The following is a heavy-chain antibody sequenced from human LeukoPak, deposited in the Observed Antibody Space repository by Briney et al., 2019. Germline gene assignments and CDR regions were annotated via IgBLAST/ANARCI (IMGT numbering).Heavy chain of an antibody. D-gene: IGHD1-26*01. CDR3: AKNFDGSYRVAHFDY. J-gene: IGHJ4*02. Sequence: GASVKVSCKASGYTFTSYAMNWVRQAPGQGLEWMGWINTNTGNPTYAQGFTGRFVFSLDTSVSTAYLQISSLKAEDTAVYYCAKNFDGSYRVAHFDYWGQGTLVTVSS. CDR1: GYTFTSYA. CDR2: INTNTGNP. V-gene: IGHV7-4-1*02.